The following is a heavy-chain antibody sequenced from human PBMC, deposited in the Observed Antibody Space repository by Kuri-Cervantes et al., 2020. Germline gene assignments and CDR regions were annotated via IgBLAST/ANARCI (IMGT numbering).Heavy chain of an antibody. CDR3: ARRYDFWSGYYSGYFDY. V-gene: IGHV5-51*01. CDR1: GYSFTSYW. D-gene: IGHD3-3*01. J-gene: IGHJ4*02. Sequence: GGSLRLSCKGSGYSFTSYWIGWARQMPGKGLEWMGIIYPGDSDTRYSPSFQGQVTISADKSISTAYLQWSSLKASDTAMYYCARRYDFWSGYYSGYFDYWGQGTLVTVSS. CDR2: IYPGDSDT.